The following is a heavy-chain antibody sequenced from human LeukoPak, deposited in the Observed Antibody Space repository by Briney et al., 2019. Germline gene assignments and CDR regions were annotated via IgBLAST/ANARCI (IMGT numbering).Heavy chain of an antibody. CDR2: IYSGGST. D-gene: IGHD6-13*01. CDR1: GFTVSSNY. V-gene: IGHV3-53*01. CDR3: ARGESSSWKLFDY. Sequence: GGSLRLSCAAPGFTVSSNYMSWVRQAPGKGLEWGSVIYSGGSTYYADSVKGRFTISRDNSKNTLYLQMNSLRAEDTAVYYCARGESSSWKLFDYWGQGTLVTVSS. J-gene: IGHJ4*02.